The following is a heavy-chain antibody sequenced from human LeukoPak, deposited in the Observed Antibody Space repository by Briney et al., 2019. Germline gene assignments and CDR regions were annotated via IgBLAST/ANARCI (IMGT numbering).Heavy chain of an antibody. J-gene: IGHJ4*02. Sequence: ASVTVSFKASGYTFTGYYMHWLRQAPGQGLEWMGWINPNSGGTNYAQKFQGRVTMTRDTSISTAYMELSRLRSDVTAVYYCARDGEYLADYWGQGTLVTVSS. V-gene: IGHV1-2*02. CDR2: INPNSGGT. D-gene: IGHD3-10*01. CDR3: ARDGEYLADY. CDR1: GYTFTGYY.